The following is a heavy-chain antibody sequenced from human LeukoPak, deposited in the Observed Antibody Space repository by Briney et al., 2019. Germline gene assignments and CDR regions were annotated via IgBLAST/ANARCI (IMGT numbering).Heavy chain of an antibody. CDR2: ISAYNGNT. CDR3: ASGSPTYYDILTGYYKTLAFDY. CDR1: GYTFTSYG. V-gene: IGHV1-18*01. D-gene: IGHD3-9*01. Sequence: ASVKVSCKASGYTFTSYGINWVRQAPGQGLEWMGWISAYNGNTNYAQKLQGRVTMTTDTSTSTAYMELRSLRSDDTAVYYCASGSPTYYDILTGYYKTLAFDYWGQGTLVTVSS. J-gene: IGHJ4*02.